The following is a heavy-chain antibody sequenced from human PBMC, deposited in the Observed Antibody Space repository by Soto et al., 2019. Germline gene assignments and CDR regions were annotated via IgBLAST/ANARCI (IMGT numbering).Heavy chain of an antibody. CDR1: GFTFSSYS. J-gene: IGHJ3*02. Sequence: GGSLRLSCAASGFTFSSYSMNWVRQAPGKGLEWVSSISSSSSYIYYADSVKGRFTISRDNAKNSLYLQMNSLRAEDTAVYYCASDRSGSYSSLDAFDIWGQGTMVTVS. D-gene: IGHD1-26*01. CDR3: ASDRSGSYSSLDAFDI. V-gene: IGHV3-21*01. CDR2: ISSSSSYI.